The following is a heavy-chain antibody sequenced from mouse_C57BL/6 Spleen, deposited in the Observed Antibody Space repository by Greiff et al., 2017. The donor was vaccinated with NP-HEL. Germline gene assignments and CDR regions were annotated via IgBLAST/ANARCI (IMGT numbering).Heavy chain of an antibody. D-gene: IGHD1-1*01. J-gene: IGHJ3*01. Sequence: QVQLQQPGAELVMPGASVKLSCKASGYTFTSYWMHWVKQRPGQGLEWIGEIDPSDSYTNYNQKFKGKSTLTVDKSSSTAYMQLSSLTSEDSAVYYCASGYYYGSSSWFAYWGQGTLVTVSA. V-gene: IGHV1-69*01. CDR2: IDPSDSYT. CDR3: ASGYYYGSSSWFAY. CDR1: GYTFTSYW.